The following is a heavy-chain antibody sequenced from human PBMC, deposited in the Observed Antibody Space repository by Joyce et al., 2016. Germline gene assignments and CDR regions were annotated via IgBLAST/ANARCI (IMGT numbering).Heavy chain of an antibody. Sequence: EGQLVESGGGLVMPGWSLRLSCAASGFTFSPAWMSWVRQAPGKWLEWVALIKSDNSGETTDYTAPVKGRCAMARDDSKNTVYLQKNSLKTEDTGIYYCTADDSTRGGFELDYWGQGTLVTVSS. J-gene: IGHJ4*02. CDR1: GFTFSPAW. CDR2: IKSDNSGETT. D-gene: IGHD3-16*01. CDR3: TADDSTRGGFELDY. V-gene: IGHV3-15*01.